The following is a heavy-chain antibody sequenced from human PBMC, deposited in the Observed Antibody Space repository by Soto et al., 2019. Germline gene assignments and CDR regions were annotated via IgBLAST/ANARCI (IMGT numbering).Heavy chain of an antibody. CDR3: AKNRATYYYVSGPFDY. CDR2: ISGSGGST. CDR1: GFTFSSYA. Sequence: GGSLRLSWAASGFTFSSYAMSWVRPAPGKGLGWVSAISGSGGSTYYPGTGKGGFTISRDNSKNTLYLQMNSLRAEDTAIYYCAKNRATYYYVSGPFDYWGQGTLVPVSS. D-gene: IGHD3-10*01. J-gene: IGHJ4*02. V-gene: IGHV3-23*01.